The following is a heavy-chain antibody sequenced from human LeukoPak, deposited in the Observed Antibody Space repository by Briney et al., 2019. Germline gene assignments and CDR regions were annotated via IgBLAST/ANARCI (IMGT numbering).Heavy chain of an antibody. CDR1: GDSISSSNW. D-gene: IGHD6-13*01. Sequence: NPSETLSLTCAVSGDSISSSNWWSWVRQPPGKGLEWIGEIYHSGSTNYNPSLKSRVTISVDKSKNQFSLKLNSVTAADTAVYYCARGYQTGYSSRREDYYCGLDVWGQGTTVTVSS. J-gene: IGHJ6*02. V-gene: IGHV4-4*02. CDR3: ARGYQTGYSSRREDYYCGLDV. CDR2: IYHSGST.